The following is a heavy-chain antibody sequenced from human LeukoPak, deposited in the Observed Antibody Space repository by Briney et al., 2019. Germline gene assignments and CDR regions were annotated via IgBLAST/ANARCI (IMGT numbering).Heavy chain of an antibody. J-gene: IGHJ3*02. CDR3: ARDQDGYEWHAFGI. CDR1: GGSISYYY. D-gene: IGHD5-24*01. V-gene: IGHV4-59*01. CDR2: IYHSGST. Sequence: SETLSLTCTVSGGSISYYYWNWIRQPPGRGLEWIGYIYHSGSTNYNPSLKSRVTISVDTSKNQFSLKLSSVTAADTAVYYCARDQDGYEWHAFGIWGQGSMVAVSS.